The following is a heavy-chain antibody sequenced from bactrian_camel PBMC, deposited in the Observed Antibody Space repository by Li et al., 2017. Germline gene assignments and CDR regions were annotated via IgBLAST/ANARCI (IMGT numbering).Heavy chain of an antibody. V-gene: IGHV3S40*01. Sequence: VQLVESGGGLVQPGGSLRLSCAASGFTASVYDMSWVRQAPGKGLEWVSAMARVSGNTYYTDSVKGRFTIYEDNAKTAVYLQMRDLKPEDTASYYCAADSHKDVSDLRCDLWGQGTQVTVS. J-gene: IGHJ4*01. CDR3: AADSHKDVSDLRCDL. CDR1: GFTASVYD. D-gene: IGHD6*01. CDR2: MARVSGNT.